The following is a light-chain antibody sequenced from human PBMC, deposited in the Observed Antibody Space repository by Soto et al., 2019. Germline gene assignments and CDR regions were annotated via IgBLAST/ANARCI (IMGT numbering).Light chain of an antibody. Sequence: EIVLTQSPGTLSLSPGERATLSCRASQSVSSSYLAWYQQKPGQAPRLLIYGASFRVTGIPDRFSGSGSGTDFTLTISRREPEDFAVYYCQQHGRTLGQGTKVDIK. J-gene: IGKJ1*01. CDR3: QQHGRT. V-gene: IGKV3-20*01. CDR2: GAS. CDR1: QSVSSSY.